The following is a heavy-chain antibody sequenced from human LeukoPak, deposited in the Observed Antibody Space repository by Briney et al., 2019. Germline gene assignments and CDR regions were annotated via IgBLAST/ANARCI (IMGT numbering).Heavy chain of an antibody. CDR2: MNPNSGNT. V-gene: IGHV1-8*01. CDR3: ARARRITGTITFYYMDV. J-gene: IGHJ6*03. Sequence: ASVKVSCKASGYTFTSYDINWVRQATGQGLEWVGWMNPNSGNTDYAQKFQGRVTMTRNTSISTAYMELSSLRSEDTAVYYCARARRITGTITFYYMDVWGKGTTVTVSS. CDR1: GYTFTSYD. D-gene: IGHD1-7*01.